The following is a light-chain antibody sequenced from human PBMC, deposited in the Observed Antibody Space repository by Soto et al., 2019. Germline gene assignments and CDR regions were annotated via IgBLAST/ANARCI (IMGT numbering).Light chain of an antibody. CDR2: KAS. Sequence: DIQMTQSPSTLSASVGDRVTITCRASQSIKNWLAWYQQKPGEAPKLLIYKASTLEGGVPSRFSGSGSGTEFTLTISCLQPDDVATYHCQQYNSYSQFTFGPGTKVDIK. CDR3: QQYNSYSQFT. V-gene: IGKV1-5*03. J-gene: IGKJ3*01. CDR1: QSIKNW.